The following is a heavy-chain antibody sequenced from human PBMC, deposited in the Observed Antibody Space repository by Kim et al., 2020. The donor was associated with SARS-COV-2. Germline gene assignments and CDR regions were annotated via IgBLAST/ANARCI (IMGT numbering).Heavy chain of an antibody. V-gene: IGHV3-23*01. Sequence: GGSLRLSCEASGFTFSSYAMIWVRQAPGKGLEWVSCISGNGGTTYYADSVKGQFTISRDNSKNTLYLQMNSLRAEDTAVYYCAKDYYDSSGYLPPYYFDHWGQGTLVTVSS. J-gene: IGHJ4*02. CDR2: ISGNGGTT. CDR1: GFTFSSYA. D-gene: IGHD3-22*01. CDR3: AKDYYDSSGYLPPYYFDH.